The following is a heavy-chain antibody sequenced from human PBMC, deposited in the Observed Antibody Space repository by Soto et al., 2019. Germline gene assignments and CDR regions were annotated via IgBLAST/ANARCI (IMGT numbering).Heavy chain of an antibody. Sequence: PGGSLRLSCASSGFTFSSYSMNWVRQAPGKGLEWVSYISSSSSTIYYADSVKGRFTISRDNAKNSLYLQMNSLRAEDTAVYYCARVPYSKYYYYDTDVWGKGTTVPV. V-gene: IGHV3-48*01. CDR1: GFTFSSYS. J-gene: IGHJ6*03. CDR2: ISSSSSTI. CDR3: ARVPYSKYYYYDTDV. D-gene: IGHD4-4*01.